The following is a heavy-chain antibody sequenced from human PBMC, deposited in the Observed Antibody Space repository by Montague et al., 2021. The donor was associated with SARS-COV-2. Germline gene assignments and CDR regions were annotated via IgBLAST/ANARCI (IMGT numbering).Heavy chain of an antibody. CDR1: GGSISRYF. CDR2: VQDLERS. J-gene: IGHJ4*02. Sequence: SETLSLTCTVSGGSISRYFWNWIRQTPGKGREGLGKVQDLERSTXNPPLRSESTFLLDTPKNQFSLRLNAGTAADTAVYYCARVTLGGRDGRTRQYDGLDSWGQGILVTVSS. V-gene: IGHV4-59*01. D-gene: IGHD3-16*01. CDR3: ARVTLGGRDGRTRQYDGLDS.